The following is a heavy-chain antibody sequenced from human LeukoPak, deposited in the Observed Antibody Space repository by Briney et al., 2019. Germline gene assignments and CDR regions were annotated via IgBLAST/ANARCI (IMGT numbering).Heavy chain of an antibody. CDR2: ISAYNGNT. J-gene: IGHJ4*02. CDR3: ARNGPFFSPSIMVGIAAARPPDY. V-gene: IGHV1-18*04. D-gene: IGHD6-13*01. Sequence: ASVKVSCKASGYTFTGYYMHWVRQAPGQGLEWMGWISAYNGNTNYAQKLQGRVTMTTDTSTSTAYMELRSLRSDDTAVYYCARNGPFFSPSIMVGIAAARPPDYWGQGTLVTVSS. CDR1: GYTFTGYY.